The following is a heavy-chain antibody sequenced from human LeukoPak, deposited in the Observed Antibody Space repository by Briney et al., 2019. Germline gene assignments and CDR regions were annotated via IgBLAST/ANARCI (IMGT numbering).Heavy chain of an antibody. V-gene: IGHV3-9*01. CDR3: AKSPSPIVRGGAVDY. Sequence: GGSLRLSCAASGFTFDDYAMHWVRQAPGKGLEWVSGISWNSGSIGYADSVKGRFTISRDKAKNSLYLQMNSLRAEDTALYYCAKSPSPIVRGGAVDYWGQGTLVTVSS. CDR2: ISWNSGSI. CDR1: GFTFDDYA. D-gene: IGHD3-10*01. J-gene: IGHJ4*02.